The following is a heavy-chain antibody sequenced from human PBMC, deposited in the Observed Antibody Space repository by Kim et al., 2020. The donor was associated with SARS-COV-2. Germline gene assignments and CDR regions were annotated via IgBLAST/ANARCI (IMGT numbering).Heavy chain of an antibody. J-gene: IGHJ3*02. Sequence: KGRFTISRDNAKNSLYLQMNSLRDEDTAVYYCARGGYCSSTSCLWYAFDIWGQGTMVTVSS. V-gene: IGHV3-48*02. D-gene: IGHD2-2*01. CDR3: ARGGYCSSTSCLWYAFDI.